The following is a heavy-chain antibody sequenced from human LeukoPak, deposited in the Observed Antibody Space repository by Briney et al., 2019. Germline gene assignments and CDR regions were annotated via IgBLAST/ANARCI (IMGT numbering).Heavy chain of an antibody. D-gene: IGHD4-17*01. J-gene: IGHJ4*02. V-gene: IGHV3-30-3*01. Sequence: GGSLRLSCAASGCTFSSYAMHWVRQAPGKGLEWVAIISYHGDNKYYADSVKGRFTISRDNSKNTLHLQMNTLRTEDTAVYFCARSPYGDPQYYLDFWGQGTLVTVSS. CDR3: ARSPYGDPQYYLDF. CDR2: ISYHGDNK. CDR1: GCTFSSYA.